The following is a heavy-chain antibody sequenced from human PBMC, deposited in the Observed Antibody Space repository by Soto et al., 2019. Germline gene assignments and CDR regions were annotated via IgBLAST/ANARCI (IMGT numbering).Heavy chain of an antibody. V-gene: IGHV3-53*01. CDR1: GFTVSSNY. D-gene: IGHD5-18*01. CDR2: IYSGGST. CDR3: ARSVDTAMVYWYFDL. J-gene: IGHJ2*01. Sequence: GGSLRLSCAASGFTVSSNYMSWVRQAPGKGLEWVSVIYSGGSTYYADSVKGRFTIARDKSKNTLYLQMNSLRAEDAAVYYCARSVDTAMVYWYFDLWGRGTLVTVSS.